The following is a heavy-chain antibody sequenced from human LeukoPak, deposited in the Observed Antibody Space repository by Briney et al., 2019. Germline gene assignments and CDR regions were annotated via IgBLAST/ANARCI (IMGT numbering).Heavy chain of an antibody. CDR1: GFTVSSNY. CDR2: IYRDGTT. D-gene: IGHD2-15*01. V-gene: IGHV3-66*01. CDR3: ARVDIIVVAKAFDI. J-gene: IGHJ3*02. Sequence: PGGSLRLSCAASGFTVSSNYMSWVHQAPGKGLEWVSVIYRDGTTHYADSVKGRFTISRDNSKSTLYLQMNSLRAEDTAVYYCARVDIIVVAKAFDIWGRGTMVTVSS.